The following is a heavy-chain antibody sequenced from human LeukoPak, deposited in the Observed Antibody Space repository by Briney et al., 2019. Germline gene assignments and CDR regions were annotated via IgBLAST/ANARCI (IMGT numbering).Heavy chain of an antibody. J-gene: IGHJ3*02. V-gene: IGHV1-2*02. CDR1: GYTVTGYY. Sequence: GASVTVSCKASGYTVTGYYIHWVRQAPGQGLEWMGWIYPYSGDTNYAQNFQSRVTMTRDTSISTAYMELSSLKSDDTAVYYCARDRNSGSSLDIWGQGTMLTVSS. D-gene: IGHD6-6*01. CDR3: ARDRNSGSSLDI. CDR2: IYPYSGDT.